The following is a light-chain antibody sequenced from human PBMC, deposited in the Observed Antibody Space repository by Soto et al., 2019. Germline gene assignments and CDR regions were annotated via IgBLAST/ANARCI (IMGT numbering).Light chain of an antibody. V-gene: IGLV2-14*01. CDR2: DVS. CDR3: TTYTTSNTQV. Sequence: QSALTQPASVSGSPGQSTTISCTGTSSDVGTYNYVSWYQHRPGKVPKLMIYDVSYRPSGVSNRFTGSKSANTASLTISGLQAEDEADYYCTTYTTSNTQVFGGGTKVTVL. J-gene: IGLJ3*02. CDR1: SSDVGTYNY.